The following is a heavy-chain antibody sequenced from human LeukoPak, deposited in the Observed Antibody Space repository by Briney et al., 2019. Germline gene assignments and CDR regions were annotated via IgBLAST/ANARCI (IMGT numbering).Heavy chain of an antibody. Sequence: PSETLSLTCTVSGASISSSGYYWTWIRQLPGKGLEWIGYIYYSGSTYSNPSLKSRVTISVDTSKNQFSLKLSSVTAADTAVYYCARRDVKTYYYDSSGYYFFDYWGQGTLVTVSS. CDR1: GASISSSGYY. D-gene: IGHD3-22*01. J-gene: IGHJ4*02. CDR2: IYYSGST. V-gene: IGHV4-31*03. CDR3: ARRDVKTYYYDSSGYYFFDY.